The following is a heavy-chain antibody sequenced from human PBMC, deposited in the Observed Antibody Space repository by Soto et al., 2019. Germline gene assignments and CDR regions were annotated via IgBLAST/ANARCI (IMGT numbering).Heavy chain of an antibody. D-gene: IGHD3-9*01. J-gene: IGHJ6*02. CDR1: GFTFSSYW. Sequence: PGGSLRLSCAASGFTFSSYWMHWVRQAPGKGLVWVSRINSDGSSTSYADSVKGRFTISRDNAKNTLYLQMNSLRAEDTAVYYCARDPTYYDILTGYGHYGMDVWGQGTTVTVSS. V-gene: IGHV3-74*01. CDR3: ARDPTYYDILTGYGHYGMDV. CDR2: INSDGSST.